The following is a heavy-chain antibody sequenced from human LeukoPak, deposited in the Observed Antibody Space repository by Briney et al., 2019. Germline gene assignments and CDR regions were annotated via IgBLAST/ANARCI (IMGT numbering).Heavy chain of an antibody. D-gene: IGHD3-3*01. Sequence: PGGSLRLSCAASGFTFSSYWMHWVRQAPRKGLVWVSRINSDGSSTSYADSVKGRFTISRDNAKNTLYLQMNSLRAEDTAVYYCARDRVAYYDFWSGYSSDYGMDVWGQGTTVTVSS. CDR1: GFTFSSYW. J-gene: IGHJ6*02. CDR2: INSDGSST. CDR3: ARDRVAYYDFWSGYSSDYGMDV. V-gene: IGHV3-74*01.